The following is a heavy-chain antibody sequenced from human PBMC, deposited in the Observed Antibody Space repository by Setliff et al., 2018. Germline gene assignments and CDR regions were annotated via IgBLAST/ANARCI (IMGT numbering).Heavy chain of an antibody. Sequence: ASVKVSCKTSGYAFINFYMYWVRQAPGQGLEWMGIINSSGGSASYAPQFQGRITMTRDTSTSTVYMELSSLKSNDTAVYYCAISTLSICSGGSCPNAFDVWGQGTMVTVS. D-gene: IGHD2-15*01. CDR2: INSSGGSA. CDR1: GYAFINFY. J-gene: IGHJ3*01. V-gene: IGHV1-46*01. CDR3: AISTLSICSGGSCPNAFDV.